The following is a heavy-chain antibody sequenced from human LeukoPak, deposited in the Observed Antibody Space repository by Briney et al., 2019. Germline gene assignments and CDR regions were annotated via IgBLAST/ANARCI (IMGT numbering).Heavy chain of an antibody. J-gene: IGHJ4*02. D-gene: IGHD2-21*01. Sequence: GGSLRLSCAASGFTFSSYSMNWVRQAPGKGLEWVSSISSSSYIYYADSVKGRFTISRDNAKNSLYLQMNSLRAEVTAVYYCARDPTDCGGDCYMFDYWGQGTLVTLSS. CDR1: GFTFSSYS. CDR3: ARDPTDCGGDCYMFDY. CDR2: ISSSSYI. V-gene: IGHV3-21*01.